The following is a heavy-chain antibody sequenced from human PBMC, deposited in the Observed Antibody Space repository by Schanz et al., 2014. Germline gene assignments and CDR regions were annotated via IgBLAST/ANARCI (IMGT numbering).Heavy chain of an antibody. J-gene: IGHJ3*01. V-gene: IGHV3-53*01. CDR1: GFTVNTNY. Sequence: EVQLVESGGGLIQPGGSLRLSCAVSGFTVNTNYMSWVRQAPGKGLEWISTMYINSGSTQYADSVKGRFIISRDSSKKTLFLQLNSLRAEEKTVYFCARDGGTAGYNLAFDVWGQGTLVTVSS. CDR3: ARDGGTAGYNLAFDV. CDR2: MYINSGST. D-gene: IGHD1-1*01.